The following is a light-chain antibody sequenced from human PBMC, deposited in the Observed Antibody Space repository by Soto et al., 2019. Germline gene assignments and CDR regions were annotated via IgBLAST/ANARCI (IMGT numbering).Light chain of an antibody. CDR2: GAS. CDR3: QQYNKWPRT. V-gene: IGKV3-15*01. Sequence: EIVMTQSPATLSVSPGERVTLSCRTSRSVSSNLAWYQQKPGQAPRLLIYGASTRATGIPARFSGSGSGTEFTLTISSLQSEDFAVYFCQQYNKWPRTFGQGTKVDIK. J-gene: IGKJ1*01. CDR1: RSVSSN.